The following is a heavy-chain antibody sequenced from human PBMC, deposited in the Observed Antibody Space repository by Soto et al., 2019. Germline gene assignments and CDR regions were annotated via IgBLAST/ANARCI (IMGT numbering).Heavy chain of an antibody. V-gene: IGHV3-23*01. Sequence: SGGSLRLSCAAPGFGFTFSTSAMSWVRQAPGKGLEWVSTFRESGGTTHYANSVKGRFTISRDTSKNMLYLQMNSLRSEDTAVYYCARDQGSSGWSDYWGQGTLVTVSS. CDR1: GFGFTFSTSA. D-gene: IGHD6-19*01. CDR2: FRESGGTT. J-gene: IGHJ4*02. CDR3: ARDQGSSGWSDY.